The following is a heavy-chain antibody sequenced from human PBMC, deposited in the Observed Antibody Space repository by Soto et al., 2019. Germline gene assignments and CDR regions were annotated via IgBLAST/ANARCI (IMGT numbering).Heavy chain of an antibody. V-gene: IGHV3-73*02. CDR3: SLVWADKDAFHI. CDR1: GVSFSGSA. Sequence: EVQLVESGGGFVQPGGSLKVSCSGVSFSGSAVHWVRQASGKGLEWLGRIRGKASDYATSYAASVKGRFTISRDESENMADLQMSSLKSDDTAVYFCSLVWADKDAFHIWGQGTTVTVSS. CDR2: IRGKASDYAT. J-gene: IGHJ3*02. D-gene: IGHD2-8*01.